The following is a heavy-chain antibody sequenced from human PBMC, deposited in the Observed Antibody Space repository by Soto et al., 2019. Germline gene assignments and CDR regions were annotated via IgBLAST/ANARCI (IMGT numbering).Heavy chain of an antibody. J-gene: IGHJ6*02. D-gene: IGHD6-13*01. CDR3: AREMPSTAAAYFYYGLNV. CDR2: IVPVFPSV. Sequence: GASVKVSCKASGGAFNNYAIYWVRQAPGQGLEWLGTIVPVFPSVYYAPRFQGRLTITADGSTDTVYMMLTSLKSEDTAVYYCAREMPSTAAAYFYYGLNVCGQGTSVTVSS. CDR1: GGAFNNYA. V-gene: IGHV1-69*13.